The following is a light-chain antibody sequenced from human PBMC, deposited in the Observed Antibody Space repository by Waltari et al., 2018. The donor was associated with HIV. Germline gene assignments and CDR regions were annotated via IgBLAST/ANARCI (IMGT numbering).Light chain of an antibody. Sequence: QSVLTQPPSASGTPGQRVSLSCSGSRSNIGSNYVYWYQHLPGTTPKVVIYRSDQRPSGVPDRFSGSNSGTSASLAISGLRSEDEAHYYCASWDDNLSGWVFGGGTKLTVL. CDR2: RSD. J-gene: IGLJ3*02. V-gene: IGLV1-47*01. CDR3: ASWDDNLSGWV. CDR1: RSNIGSNY.